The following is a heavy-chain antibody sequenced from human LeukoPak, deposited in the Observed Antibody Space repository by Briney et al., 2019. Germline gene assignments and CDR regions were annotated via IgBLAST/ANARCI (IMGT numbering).Heavy chain of an antibody. J-gene: IGHJ6*02. V-gene: IGHV1-69*04. CDR1: GYTFTGYY. Sequence: ASVKVSCKASGYTFTGYYMHWVRQAPGQGLEWMGRIIPILGIANYAQKFQGRVTITADKSTSTAYMELSSLRSEDTAVYYCARGSGYCSSTSCLWDYYYYYGMDVWGQGTTVTVSS. D-gene: IGHD2-2*01. CDR2: IIPILGIA. CDR3: ARGSGYCSSTSCLWDYYYYYGMDV.